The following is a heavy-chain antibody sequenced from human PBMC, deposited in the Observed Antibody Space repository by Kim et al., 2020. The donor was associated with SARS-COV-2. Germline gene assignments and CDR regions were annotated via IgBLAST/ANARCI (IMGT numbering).Heavy chain of an antibody. CDR3: VKGRRIIITFGGVIAPNFDY. CDR1: GFTFSSYA. CDR2: ISSNGGST. J-gene: IGHJ4*02. D-gene: IGHD3-16*02. Sequence: GGSLILSCSASGFTFSSYAMHWVRQAPGKGLEYVSAISSNGGSTYYADSVKGRFTISRDNSKNTLYLQMSSLRAEDTAVYYCVKGRRIIITFGGVIAPNFDYWGQGTLVTVSS. V-gene: IGHV3-64D*06.